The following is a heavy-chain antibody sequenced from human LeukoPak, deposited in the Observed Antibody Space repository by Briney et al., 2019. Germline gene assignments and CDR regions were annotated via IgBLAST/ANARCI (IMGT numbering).Heavy chain of an antibody. Sequence: PGGSLRLSCAASGFTFSSYWMSWVRQAPAKGLEWVSAISGSGGSTYYADSVKGRFTISRDNSKNTLYLQMNSLRAEDTAVYYCATLTGDTAMVNFDYWGQGTLVTVSS. CDR2: ISGSGGST. CDR3: ATLTGDTAMVNFDY. D-gene: IGHD5-18*01. CDR1: GFTFSSYW. J-gene: IGHJ4*02. V-gene: IGHV3-23*01.